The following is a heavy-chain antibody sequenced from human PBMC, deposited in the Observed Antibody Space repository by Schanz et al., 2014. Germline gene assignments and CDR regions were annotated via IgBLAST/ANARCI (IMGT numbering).Heavy chain of an antibody. V-gene: IGHV3-23*04. CDR1: EFTFSTDA. J-gene: IGHJ5*02. CDR2: ISASGGTT. CDR3: ATASSPVREAGAGSSFHL. D-gene: IGHD6-13*01. Sequence: EVQLAESGGGLVEPGGSLRLSCAASEFTFSTDAMTWVRQIPGKGLEWVSAISASGGTTYYADSVKGRFTISRDNSKNTLYLQMNSLKIEDTAVYYCATASSPVREAGAGSSFHLWGQGTLVTVSP.